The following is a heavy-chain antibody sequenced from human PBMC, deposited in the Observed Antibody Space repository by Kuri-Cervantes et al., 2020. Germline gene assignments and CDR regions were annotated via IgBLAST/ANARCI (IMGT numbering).Heavy chain of an antibody. J-gene: IGHJ6*03. CDR2: ISYDGSNK. CDR1: GFTFSSYG. Sequence: GGSLRLSCAASGFTFSSYGMHWVRQAPGKGLEWVAVISYDGSNKYYADSVKGRFTISRDNSKNTLYLQMNSLRSEDTAVYYCARGPSYYDFWSGYVTYYYYYMDVWGKGTTVTVSS. V-gene: IGHV3-30*03. CDR3: ARGPSYYDFWSGYVTYYYYYMDV. D-gene: IGHD3-3*01.